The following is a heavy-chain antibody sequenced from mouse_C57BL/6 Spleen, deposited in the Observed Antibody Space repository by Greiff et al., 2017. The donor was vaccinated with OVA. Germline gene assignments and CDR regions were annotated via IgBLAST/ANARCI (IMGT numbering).Heavy chain of an antibody. V-gene: IGHV1-80*01. CDR2: IYPGDGDT. CDR3: ARYDGYYDYAMDY. Sequence: QVQLKESGAELVKPGASVKISCKASGYAFSSYWMNWVKQRPGKGLEWIGQIYPGDGDTNYNGKFKGKATLTADKSSSTAYMQLSSLTSEDSAVYFCARYDGYYDYAMDYWGQGTSVTVSS. CDR1: GYAFSSYW. J-gene: IGHJ4*01. D-gene: IGHD2-3*01.